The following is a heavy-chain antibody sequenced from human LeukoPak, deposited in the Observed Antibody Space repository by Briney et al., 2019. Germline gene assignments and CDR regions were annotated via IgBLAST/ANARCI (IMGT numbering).Heavy chain of an antibody. D-gene: IGHD5/OR15-5a*01. J-gene: IGHJ4*02. CDR1: GXTVSSNY. CDR2: IYSGGYT. Sequence: PGGSLRLSCPASGXTVSSNYMSWVRQAPGKGLEWVSVIYSGGYTYYADSVKGLFTISRDNSKNTLYLQMNSLRVEDTAVYYCARSKMGLRSFDYWGQGTLVAVSS. CDR3: ARSKMGLRSFDY. V-gene: IGHV3-53*01.